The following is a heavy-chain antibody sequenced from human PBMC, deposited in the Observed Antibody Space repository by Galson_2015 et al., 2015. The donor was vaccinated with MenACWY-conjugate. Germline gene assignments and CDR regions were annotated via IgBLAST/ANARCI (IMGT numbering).Heavy chain of an antibody. CDR3: ARLPNYDSSSVGYYFDY. CDR2: IDPSDSYT. V-gene: IGHV5-10-1*01. Sequence: QSGAEVKKPGESLRISCKGSGYSFTSYWISWVRQMPGKGLEWMGRIDPSDSYTNYSPSFQGHVTISADKSISTAYLQWSSLKASDTAMYYCARLPNYDSSSVGYYFDYWGQGTLVTVSS. J-gene: IGHJ4*02. D-gene: IGHD3-22*01. CDR1: GYSFTSYW.